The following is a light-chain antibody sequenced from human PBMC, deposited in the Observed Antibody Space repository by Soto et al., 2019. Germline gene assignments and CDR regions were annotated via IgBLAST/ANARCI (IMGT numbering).Light chain of an antibody. CDR3: QQYNNWPPIT. J-gene: IGKJ5*01. V-gene: IGKV3D-15*01. Sequence: ETVITHSPSTLSVSPLYRATLSCWASQSVSSKLAWYQQKPGQAPRLLIYGASTRATGIPARFSGSGSGTEFTLTISSLQSEDFAVYYCQQYNNWPPITFGQGTRLETK. CDR2: GAS. CDR1: QSVSSK.